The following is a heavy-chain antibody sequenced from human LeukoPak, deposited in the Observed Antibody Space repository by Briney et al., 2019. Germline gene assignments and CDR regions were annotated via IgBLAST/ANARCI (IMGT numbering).Heavy chain of an antibody. V-gene: IGHV1-2*06. CDR2: INPNSGGT. D-gene: IGHD3-10*02. J-gene: IGHJ4*02. CDR3: AGVFGELSYIDY. CDR1: GYTFTGYY. Sequence: ASVKVSCKASGYTFTGYYMHWVRQAPGQGLEWMGRINPNSGGTNYAQKFQGRVTMTRDTSISTAYMELSRLRSDDTAVYYCAGVFGELSYIDYWGQGTLVTVSS.